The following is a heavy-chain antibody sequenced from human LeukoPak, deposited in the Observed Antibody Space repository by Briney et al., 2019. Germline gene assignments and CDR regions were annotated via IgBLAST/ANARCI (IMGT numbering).Heavy chain of an antibody. D-gene: IGHD6-19*01. V-gene: IGHV3-66*01. CDR2: IYTGGDT. CDR3: ARGLSGRGWYVDY. Sequence: PGGSLRLSCAASAFTFSSYSMNWVGQAPGKGLEWVSVIYTGGDTYYADSVKGRFTISRDNSKNTLYLQMNSLKAEDTAVYYCARGLSGRGWYVDYWGQGTLVTVSS. CDR1: AFTFSSYS. J-gene: IGHJ4*02.